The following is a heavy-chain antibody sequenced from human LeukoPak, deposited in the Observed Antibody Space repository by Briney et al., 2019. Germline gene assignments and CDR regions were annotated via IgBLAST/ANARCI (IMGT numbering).Heavy chain of an antibody. V-gene: IGHV1-69*13. CDR2: IIPIFGTA. CDR1: GGTFSSYA. CDR3: ARAPSYYYDSSGYYEFDY. Sequence: ASVKVSCKASGGTFSSYAISWVRQAPGQGLEWMGGIIPIFGTANYAQKFQGRVTITADESTSTAYMELSSLRSEDTAVYSCARAPSYYYDSSGYYEFDYWGQGTLVTVSS. J-gene: IGHJ4*02. D-gene: IGHD3-22*01.